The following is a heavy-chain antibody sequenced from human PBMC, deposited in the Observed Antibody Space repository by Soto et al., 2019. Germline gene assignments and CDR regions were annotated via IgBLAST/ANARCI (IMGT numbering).Heavy chain of an antibody. D-gene: IGHD6-6*01. V-gene: IGHV3-23*01. CDR3: AKPPYSSSTFYYYGMDV. Sequence: EEQLLESGGGLVQPGGSLRLSCAASGFTFSSYAMSWVRQAPGKGLEWVSAISGSGATTYHADSVKGRFTISRENSKNTLYLQKNSLRAEDTAVYYCAKPPYSSSTFYYYGMDVSGRGTTVTVSS. CDR1: GFTFSSYA. J-gene: IGHJ6*02. CDR2: ISGSGATT.